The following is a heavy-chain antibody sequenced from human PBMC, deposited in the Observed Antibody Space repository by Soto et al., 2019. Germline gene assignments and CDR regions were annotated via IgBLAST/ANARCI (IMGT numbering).Heavy chain of an antibody. CDR3: ARAGSEDYSNYNWFAP. J-gene: IGHJ5*02. V-gene: IGHV1-69*13. CDR1: GGTFSSYA. Sequence: SVKVSCKASGGTFSSYAISWVRQAPGQGLEWMGGIIPIFGTANYAQKFQGRVTITADESTSTAYMELSSLRSEDTAVYYCARAGSEDYSNYNWFAPWGQGTLVTVSS. D-gene: IGHD4-4*01. CDR2: IIPIFGTA.